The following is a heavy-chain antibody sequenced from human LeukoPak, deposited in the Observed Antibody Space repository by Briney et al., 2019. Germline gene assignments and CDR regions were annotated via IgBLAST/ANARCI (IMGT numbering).Heavy chain of an antibody. CDR2: VYYSGST. CDR1: GDSFSNYY. CDR3: ASSPRLTTSWFLFDS. D-gene: IGHD2-2*01. Sequence: SETLSLTCSVSGDSFSNYYWTWVRQPPGKGLEWIGYVYYSGSTNYNPSLKTRLHLSVDTSKNRFSLKLSSVTAADTAVYYCASSPRLTTSWFLFDSWGHGTLVTVSS. V-gene: IGHV4-59*08. J-gene: IGHJ5*01.